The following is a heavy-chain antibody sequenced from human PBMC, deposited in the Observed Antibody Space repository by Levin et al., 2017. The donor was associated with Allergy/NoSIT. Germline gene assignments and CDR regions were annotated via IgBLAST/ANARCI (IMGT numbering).Heavy chain of an antibody. CDR3: ARCIPRDAFDI. Sequence: KISCKASGDTFSTHAISWLRQAPGQGLEWVGEIIPFFGTTNYAQKFQGRVTITADKSTRAYMELSSLISEDTAVYYCARCIPRDAFDIWGQGTMVTVSS. V-gene: IGHV1-69*06. J-gene: IGHJ3*02. CDR1: GDTFSTHA. CDR2: IIPFFGTT.